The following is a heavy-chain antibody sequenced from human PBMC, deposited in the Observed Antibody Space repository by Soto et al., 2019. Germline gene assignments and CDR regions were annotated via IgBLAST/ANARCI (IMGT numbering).Heavy chain of an antibody. J-gene: IGHJ6*02. CDR3: ARLEGYDLYYYYGMDV. CDR1: GDSVSSNSAA. D-gene: IGHD1-1*01. Sequence: SQTLSLTCAISGDSVSSNSAAWNWIRQSPSRGLEWLGRTYYRSKWYNDYAVSVKSRITISPDTSKNQFSLQLNSVTPEDTAVYYCARLEGYDLYYYYGMDVWGQGTTVTVSS. V-gene: IGHV6-1*01. CDR2: TYYRSKWYN.